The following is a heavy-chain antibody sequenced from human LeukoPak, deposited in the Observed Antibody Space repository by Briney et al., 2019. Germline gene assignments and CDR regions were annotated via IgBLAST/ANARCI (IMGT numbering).Heavy chain of an antibody. V-gene: IGHV3-33*01. D-gene: IGHD3-22*01. CDR3: ARAHYYDSRFFYYFDY. CDR2: IWYDGSNK. CDR1: GFTFSSYG. Sequence: GGSLRLSCAASGFTFSSYGMHWVRQAPGKGLEWVAVIWYDGSNKYYADSVKGRFTISRDNSKNTPYLQMNSLRAEDTAVYYCARAHYYDSRFFYYFDYWGQGTLVTVSS. J-gene: IGHJ4*02.